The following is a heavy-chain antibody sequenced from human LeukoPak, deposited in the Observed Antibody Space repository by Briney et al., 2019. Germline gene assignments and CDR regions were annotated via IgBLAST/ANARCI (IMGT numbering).Heavy chain of an antibody. D-gene: IGHD2-2*01. CDR2: INAGNGNT. CDR3: AREWGWGSSTSSPLPSDY. CDR1: GYTFTSYA. V-gene: IGHV1-3*01. Sequence: ASVKVSCKASGYTFTSYAMHWVRQAPGQRLEWMGWINAGNGNTKYSQKFQGRVTITRDTSASTAYMELSSLRSEDTAVYYCAREWGWGSSTSSPLPSDYWGQGTLVTVSS. J-gene: IGHJ4*02.